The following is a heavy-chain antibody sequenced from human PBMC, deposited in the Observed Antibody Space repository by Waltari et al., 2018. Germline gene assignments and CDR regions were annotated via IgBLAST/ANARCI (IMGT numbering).Heavy chain of an antibody. CDR1: GYTFTDYY. V-gene: IGHV1-69-2*01. J-gene: IGHJ4*02. D-gene: IGHD6-19*01. Sequence: EVQLVQSGAEVKKPGATVKISCKASGYTFTDYYMHWVQQAPGKGLEWMGRVEPEDGETKNEGKFRGRVTITARTPTNTAYMGLSSRGAEDTAVYYCATQAHSSGWYNYWGQGTLVTVSS. CDR2: VEPEDGET. CDR3: ATQAHSSGWYNY.